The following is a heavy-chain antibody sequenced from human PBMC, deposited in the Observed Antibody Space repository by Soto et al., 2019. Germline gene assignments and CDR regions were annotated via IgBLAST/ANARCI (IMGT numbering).Heavy chain of an antibody. V-gene: IGHV3-23*01. CDR3: AKDRLIAVSRGAFDL. CDR1: GFTFSSYA. CDR2: ISGSGGST. D-gene: IGHD6-19*01. Sequence: PGGSLRLSCAASGFTFSSYAMSWVRQAPGKGLEWVSAISGSGGSTYYADSVKGRFTISRDNSKNTLYLQMNSLRAEDTAVYYCAKDRLIAVSRGAFDLWGQGTMVTVSS. J-gene: IGHJ3*01.